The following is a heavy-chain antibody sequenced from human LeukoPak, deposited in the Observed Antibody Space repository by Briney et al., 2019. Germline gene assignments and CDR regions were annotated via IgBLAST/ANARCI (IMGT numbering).Heavy chain of an antibody. J-gene: IGHJ3*02. CDR3: ARVYSGLLWFGELLRDAFDI. CDR1: GYTFTSYD. CDR2: MNPNSGNT. V-gene: IGHV1-8*01. D-gene: IGHD3-10*01. Sequence: RASVKVSCKASGYTFTSYDINWVRQATGQGLEWMGWMNPNSGNTGYAQKFQGRVTMTRNTSISTAYMELSSLRSEDTAVYYCARVYSGLLWFGELLRDAFDIWGQGTMVTVSS.